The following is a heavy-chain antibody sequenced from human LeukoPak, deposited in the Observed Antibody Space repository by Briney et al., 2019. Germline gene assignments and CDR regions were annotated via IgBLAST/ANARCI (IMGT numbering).Heavy chain of an antibody. V-gene: IGHV3-23*01. CDR1: GFTFSSYG. CDR2: ISGSAYNT. Sequence: GGSLRLSCAASGFTFSSYGMSWVRQAPGKGLEWVSTISGSAYNTYYADSVKGRFTISRDNSANTLYMQMNSLRAEDTALYYCAKHSGSYFIYYVDSWGQGTLVTVSS. J-gene: IGHJ4*02. CDR3: AKHSGSYFIYYVDS. D-gene: IGHD1-26*01.